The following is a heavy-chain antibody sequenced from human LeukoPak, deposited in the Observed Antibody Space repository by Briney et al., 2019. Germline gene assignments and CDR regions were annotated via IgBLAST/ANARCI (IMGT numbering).Heavy chain of an antibody. CDR1: GFTFSSYG. D-gene: IGHD3-10*01. J-gene: IGHJ3*02. CDR3: ARDQRPLKSPLLWFGESGAFDI. CDR2: IWYDGSNK. V-gene: IGHV3-33*01. Sequence: GGSLRLSCAASGFTFSSYGMHWVRQAPGKGLEWVAVIWYDGSNKYYADSVKGRFTISRDNSKNTLYLQMNSQRAEDTAVYYCARDQRPLKSPLLWFGESGAFDIWGQGTMVTVSS.